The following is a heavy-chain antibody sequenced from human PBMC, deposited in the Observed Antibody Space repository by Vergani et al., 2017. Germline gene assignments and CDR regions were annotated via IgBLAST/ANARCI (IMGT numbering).Heavy chain of an antibody. D-gene: IGHD4-11*01. CDR3: ARSDSNYVFFDY. V-gene: IGHV4-38-2*01. CDR2: IYHSGST. J-gene: IGHJ4*02. CDR1: GYFISSGFY. Sequence: QVQLQESGPGLVKPSETLSLTCAVSGYFISSGFYWGWIRQPPGKGLEWIASIYHSGSTYYNPSLKSRVSISKDTSKNQFSLKLSSVTAADMAVYYCARSDSNYVFFDYWGQGTLVTVSS.